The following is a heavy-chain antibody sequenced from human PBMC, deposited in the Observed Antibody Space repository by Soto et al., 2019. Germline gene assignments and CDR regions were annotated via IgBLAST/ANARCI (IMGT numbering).Heavy chain of an antibody. CDR3: ARGPYYDFCSGYPNDVFEI. CDR1: GYTFTSYD. J-gene: IGHJ3*02. D-gene: IGHD3-3*01. V-gene: IGHV1-8*01. Sequence: ASVKVSCKASGYTFTSYDINWVRQATGQGLKWMGWMNPNSGNTGYAQKLQGRVTMTRNTSISTAYMELSSLRSEDTAVYYCARGPYYDFCSGYPNDVFEIWGKGTMVPVSS. CDR2: MNPNSGNT.